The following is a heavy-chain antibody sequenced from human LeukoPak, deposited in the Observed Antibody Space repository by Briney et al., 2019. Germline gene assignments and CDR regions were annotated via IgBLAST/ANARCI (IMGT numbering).Heavy chain of an antibody. D-gene: IGHD3-22*01. V-gene: IGHV4-59*01. CDR3: ARVRWLNAYYHYYYMDV. J-gene: IGHJ6*03. CDR2: IYDSGST. CDR1: GDSIKSYY. Sequence: SETLSLTCTVSGDSIKSYYWSWIRQPPGEGLEWIGYIYDSGSTNYNPSLKSRVTISLDTAKDQFSLRLSSVTAADTALYYCARVRWLNAYYHYYYMDVWGKGTTVTVSS.